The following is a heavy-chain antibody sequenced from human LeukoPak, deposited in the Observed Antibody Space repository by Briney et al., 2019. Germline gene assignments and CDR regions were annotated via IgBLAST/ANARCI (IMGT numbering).Heavy chain of an antibody. D-gene: IGHD4-17*01. V-gene: IGHV3-23*01. CDR1: GFTFSSSA. CDR3: AKVPDYGDYY. Sequence: PGGSLRLSCAASGFTFSSSAMHWVRQAPGKGLEWVSAISGSGGSTYYADSVKGRFTISRDNSKSTLYLQMNSLRAEDTAVYYCAKVPDYGDYYWGQGTLVTVSS. CDR2: ISGSGGST. J-gene: IGHJ4*02.